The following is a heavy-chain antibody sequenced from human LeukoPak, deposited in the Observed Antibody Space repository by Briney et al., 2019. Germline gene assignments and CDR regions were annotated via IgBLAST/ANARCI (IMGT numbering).Heavy chain of an antibody. D-gene: IGHD4-17*01. Sequence: SETLSLTCTVSSYSISSGHPWGWIRQPPGKGLEWIGYISYIGSTNYNPSLKSRVTISIDTSKNQFSLKLTSVTAADTAVYYCARDLVTVTKGFDIWGQGTMVSVSS. CDR1: SYSISSGHP. V-gene: IGHV4-38-2*02. CDR2: ISYIGST. J-gene: IGHJ3*02. CDR3: ARDLVTVTKGFDI.